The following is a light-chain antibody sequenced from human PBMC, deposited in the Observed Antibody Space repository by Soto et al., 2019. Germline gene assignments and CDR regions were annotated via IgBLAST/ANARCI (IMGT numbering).Light chain of an antibody. V-gene: IGKV3-20*01. CDR3: QQYGSSPPT. Sequence: EIVLTQSPGTLSLSPGERATLSCRASQSVSNSYLAWYQQKPGRAPRLLIYGASSRATDIPDRFSGSGSGTDFTLTISRLEPVDSAVYYCQQYGSSPPTFGQGTKVDIK. J-gene: IGKJ1*01. CDR1: QSVSNSY. CDR2: GAS.